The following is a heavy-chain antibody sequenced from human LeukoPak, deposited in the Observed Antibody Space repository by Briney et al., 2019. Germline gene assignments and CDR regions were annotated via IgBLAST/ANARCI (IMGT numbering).Heavy chain of an antibody. Sequence: ASVKVSCKVPGGTFDSYIMHWVRQAPGQGLEWMGRVIPVFGSTIYAQKFQGRVTMTEDTSTDTAYMELSSLRSEDTAVYYCATRVVVVAATGFDYWGQGTLVTVSS. CDR3: ATRVVVVAATGFDY. J-gene: IGHJ4*02. CDR1: GGTFDSYI. D-gene: IGHD2-15*01. CDR2: VIPVFGST. V-gene: IGHV1-69*08.